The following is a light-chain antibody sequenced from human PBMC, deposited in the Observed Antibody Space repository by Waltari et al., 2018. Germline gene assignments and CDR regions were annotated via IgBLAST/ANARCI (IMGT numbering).Light chain of an antibody. CDR3: SSYTSSNTWV. CDR2: GVN. CDR1: STDVGGYDY. Sequence: QSALTQPASVSGSPGQTITISCTGGSTDVGGYDYAPWFQPPPGTAPTLLIYGVNIRPSGISARFSGSKSGNTASLTISGLQADDESDYHCSSYTSSNTWVFGGGTRLTVL. J-gene: IGLJ3*02. V-gene: IGLV2-14*03.